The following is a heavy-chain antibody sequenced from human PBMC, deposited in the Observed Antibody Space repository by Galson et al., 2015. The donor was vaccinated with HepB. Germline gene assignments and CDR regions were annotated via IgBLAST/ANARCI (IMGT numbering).Heavy chain of an antibody. CDR2: IDSDGNST. D-gene: IGHD2-21*01. J-gene: IGHJ4*02. CDR1: GFTFSSYW. CDR3: ARVPIVVAIATEHYFDY. Sequence: SLRLSCAASGFTFSSYWMHWVRQAPGKGLVWVSRIDSDGNSTIYAESVKGRFTISRDNAKNTLYLQMNSLRAEDTAVYYCARVPIVVAIATEHYFDYWGQGTLVTV. V-gene: IGHV3-74*01.